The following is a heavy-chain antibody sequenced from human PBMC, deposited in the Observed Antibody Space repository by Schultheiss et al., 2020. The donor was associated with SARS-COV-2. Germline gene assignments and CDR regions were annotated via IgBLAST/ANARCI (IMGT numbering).Heavy chain of an antibody. D-gene: IGHD7-27*01. CDR2: IRSKAYGGTT. Sequence: GESLKISCTASGFTFGDYAMSWFRQAPGKGLEWVGFIRSKAYGGTTEYAASVKGRFTISRDDSKSIAYLQMNSLKTEDTAVYYCTTATGEGGYYYYYYGMDVWGQGTTVTVSS. V-gene: IGHV3-49*03. J-gene: IGHJ6*02. CDR3: TTATGEGGYYYYYYGMDV. CDR1: GFTFGDYA.